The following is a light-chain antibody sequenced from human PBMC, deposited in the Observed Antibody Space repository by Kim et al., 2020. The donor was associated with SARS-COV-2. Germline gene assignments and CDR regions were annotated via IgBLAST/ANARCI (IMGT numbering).Light chain of an antibody. CDR3: QQYDGYWT. Sequence: SEAVGDSVTITCRASQNIRGWLAWYQQKPGKAPKLLIQEASNLESGVPSRFSGSGSGKEFTFTITSLQPDDSATYYCQQYDGYWTFGQGTKVDIK. CDR2: EAS. CDR1: QNIRGW. V-gene: IGKV1-5*03. J-gene: IGKJ1*01.